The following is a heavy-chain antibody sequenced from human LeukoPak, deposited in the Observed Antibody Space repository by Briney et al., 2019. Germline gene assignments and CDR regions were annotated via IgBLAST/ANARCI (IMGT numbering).Heavy chain of an antibody. CDR1: GGSISSGGYY. J-gene: IGHJ4*02. Sequence: SETLSLTCTVSGGSISSGGYYWSWIRQHPGKGLEWIGYTYYSTTTYYNPSLKTPVTVSVDTSKNQTSLSLSTVTAADTAVYYCARHSGSYDPDYCGQGTLVTVSS. CDR3: ARHSGSYDPDY. V-gene: IGHV4-31*01. D-gene: IGHD1-26*01. CDR2: TYYSTTT.